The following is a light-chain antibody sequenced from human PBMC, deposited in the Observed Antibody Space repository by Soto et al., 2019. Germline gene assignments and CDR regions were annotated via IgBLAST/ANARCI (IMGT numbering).Light chain of an antibody. V-gene: IGKV3-11*01. Sequence: EIVVTQSPGTLSFSPGERATLSCMASQSVSSYLAWYQQKPGQAPRLLIYDASNRATGIPARFSGSGSGTDFTLTISSLEPEDFAVYYCQHYVTWPLTFGGGTKVDIK. CDR2: DAS. CDR3: QHYVTWPLT. CDR1: QSVSSY. J-gene: IGKJ4*01.